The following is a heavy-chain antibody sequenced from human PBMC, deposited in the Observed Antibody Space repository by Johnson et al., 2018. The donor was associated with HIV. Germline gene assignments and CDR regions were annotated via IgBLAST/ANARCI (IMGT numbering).Heavy chain of an antibody. V-gene: IGHV3-30*04. D-gene: IGHD4-17*01. Sequence: QVQLVESGGGVVQPGRSLRLSCAASGFTFSSYAMHWVRQAPAKGLEWVAVISYDGSDKYYAASVKGRFTISRDSSKNTLYLQMNTMRADDTAVYYCARVRPNPTVTTRGAAFDIWGQGTMVTVSS. CDR2: ISYDGSDK. CDR1: GFTFSSYA. J-gene: IGHJ3*02. CDR3: ARVRPNPTVTTRGAAFDI.